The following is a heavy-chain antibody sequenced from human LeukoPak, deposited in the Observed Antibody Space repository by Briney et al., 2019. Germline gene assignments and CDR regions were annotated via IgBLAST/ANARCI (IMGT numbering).Heavy chain of an antibody. Sequence: SETLSLTCAVYGGSFSGYYWSWIRQPPGKGLEWIGEINHSGSTNYNPSLKSRVTISVDTSKNQFSLKLSSVTAADTAVYYCARVVRDGYNYYFDYWGQGTLVTVSS. J-gene: IGHJ4*02. D-gene: IGHD5-24*01. CDR1: GGSFSGYY. CDR2: INHSGST. CDR3: ARVVRDGYNYYFDY. V-gene: IGHV4-34*01.